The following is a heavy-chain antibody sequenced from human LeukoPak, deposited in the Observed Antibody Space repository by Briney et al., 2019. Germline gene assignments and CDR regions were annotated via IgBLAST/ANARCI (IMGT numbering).Heavy chain of an antibody. D-gene: IGHD3-16*02. V-gene: IGHV1-8*03. CDR1: GYTFTSYD. CDR3: ASNYDYVWGSYREPSPDDY. Sequence: ASVKVSCKASGYTFTSYDINWVRQATGQGLEWMGWMNPNSGNTGYAQKFQGRVTITRNTSISTAYMELSSLRSEDTAVYYCASNYDYVWGSYREPSPDDYWGQGTLVTVSS. J-gene: IGHJ4*02. CDR2: MNPNSGNT.